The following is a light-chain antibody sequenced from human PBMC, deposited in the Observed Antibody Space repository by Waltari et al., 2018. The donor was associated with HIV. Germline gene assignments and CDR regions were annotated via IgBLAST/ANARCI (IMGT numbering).Light chain of an antibody. V-gene: IGLV1-51*01. J-gene: IGLJ2*01. Sequence: QSVLTQPPSVSAAPGQKVTISCSGTISNIGKNYVSWYQQLPGTAPKLLIYDNNKRPSGIPDRVSVAKSGTSATLGITGLQAGDEADYFCGTWDSSLSAVVFGGGTLLTVL. CDR2: DNN. CDR1: ISNIGKNY. CDR3: GTWDSSLSAVV.